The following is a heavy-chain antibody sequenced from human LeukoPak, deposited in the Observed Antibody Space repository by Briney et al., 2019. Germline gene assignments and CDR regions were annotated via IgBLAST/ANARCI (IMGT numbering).Heavy chain of an antibody. J-gene: IGHJ4*02. V-gene: IGHV3-48*01. D-gene: IGHD2-21*02. Sequence: AGGSLRLSCAASGFTFSSYSMNWVRQAPGKGLEWVSYISSSSSTIYYADSVKGRFTISRDNAKNSLYLQMNSLRAEDTAVYYCAKGAGMYVTAPDYWGQGTLVTVSS. CDR3: AKGAGMYVTAPDY. CDR2: ISSSSSTI. CDR1: GFTFSSYS.